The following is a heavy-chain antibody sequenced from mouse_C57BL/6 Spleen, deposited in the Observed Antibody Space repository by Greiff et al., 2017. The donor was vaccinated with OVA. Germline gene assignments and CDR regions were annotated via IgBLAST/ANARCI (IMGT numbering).Heavy chain of an antibody. CDR2: INPNNGGT. CDR3: ARGGNYYGSSYGGFDY. CDR1: GYTFTDYN. V-gene: IGHV1-22*01. D-gene: IGHD1-1*01. Sequence: VQLQQSGPELVKPGASVKMSCKASGYTFTDYNMHWVKQSHGKSLEWIGYINPNNGGTSYNQKFKGKATLTVNKSSSTAYMELRSLTSEDSAVYYCARGGNYYGSSYGGFDYWGQGTTLTVSS. J-gene: IGHJ2*01.